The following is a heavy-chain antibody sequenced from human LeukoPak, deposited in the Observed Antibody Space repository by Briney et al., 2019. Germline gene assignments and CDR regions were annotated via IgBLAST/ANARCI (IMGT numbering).Heavy chain of an antibody. V-gene: IGHV4-4*07. CDR2: IYTSGST. J-gene: IGHJ4*02. CDR1: GDSISSYY. CDR3: ARGGGSGYSYEDDY. Sequence: SETLSLTCTVSGDSISSYYWSWIRQPAGKGLEWIGRIYTSGSTNYNPSLKSRVTISVDTSKNQFSLKLSSVTAADTAVYYCARGGGSGYSYEDDYWGQGTLVTVSS. D-gene: IGHD5-18*01.